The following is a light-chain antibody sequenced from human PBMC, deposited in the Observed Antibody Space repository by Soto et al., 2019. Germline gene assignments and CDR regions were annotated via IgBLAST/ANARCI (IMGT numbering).Light chain of an antibody. V-gene: IGLV2-8*01. CDR1: SSDVGGYNY. Sequence: QSALTQPPSASGSPGQSVTISCTGTSSDVGGYNYVSWYQQHPGKAPKLMIYEVSKRPSGVPDRFSGSKSGNTASLTVSCLQAEDEADYYCSSYAGSNNLVFGTGTKLTVL. J-gene: IGLJ1*01. CDR2: EVS. CDR3: SSYAGSNNLV.